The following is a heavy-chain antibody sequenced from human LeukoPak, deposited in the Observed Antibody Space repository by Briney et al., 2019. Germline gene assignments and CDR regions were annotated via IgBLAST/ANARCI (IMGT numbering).Heavy chain of an antibody. V-gene: IGHV4-34*01. D-gene: IGHD3-3*01. CDR3: ARGRVVFGVVYRFDP. CDR2: INHSGST. Sequence: SETLSLTCAVYGGSFSGYYWSWIRQPPGKGLEWIGEINHSGSTNYNPSLKSRVTISVDMSKNQFSLKLSSVTAADTAVYYCARGRVVFGVVYRFDPWGQGTLVTVSS. CDR1: GGSFSGYY. J-gene: IGHJ5*02.